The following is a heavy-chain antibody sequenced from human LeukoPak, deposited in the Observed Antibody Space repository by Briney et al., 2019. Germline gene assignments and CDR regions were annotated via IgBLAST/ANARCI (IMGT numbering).Heavy chain of an antibody. J-gene: IGHJ4*02. CDR3: ARSGYSSRWSYLDY. CDR2: INPSGGST. Sequence: ASVKVSCKASGYSLTNNYMHWVRQAPGQGLEWMGVINPSGGSTSYAQDFQGRLTMTGDTSTSTVYMELSSLRFEDTAVYYCARSGYSSRWSYLDYWGQGTLVTVSS. CDR1: GYSLTNNY. V-gene: IGHV1-46*01. D-gene: IGHD6-13*01.